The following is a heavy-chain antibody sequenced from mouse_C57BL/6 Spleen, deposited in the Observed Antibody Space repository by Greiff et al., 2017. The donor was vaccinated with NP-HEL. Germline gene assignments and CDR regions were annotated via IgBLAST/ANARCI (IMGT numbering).Heavy chain of an antibody. J-gene: IGHJ1*03. CDR3: AGGDLLLRREGYFDV. CDR2: ISSGSSTI. CDR1: GFTFSDYG. Sequence: DVQLVESGGGLVKPGGSLKLSCAASGFTFSDYGMHWVRQAPEKGLEWVAYISSGSSTIYYADTVKGRFTISRDNAKNTLFLQMTSLRSEDTAMYYCAGGDLLLRREGYFDVWGTGTTVTVSS. V-gene: IGHV5-17*01. D-gene: IGHD1-1*01.